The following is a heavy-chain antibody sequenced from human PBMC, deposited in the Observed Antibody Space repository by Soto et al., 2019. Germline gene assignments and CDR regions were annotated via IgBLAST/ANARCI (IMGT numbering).Heavy chain of an antibody. D-gene: IGHD3-10*01. CDR3: ARDRYYGSGTYYNFYSGMDV. CDR2: IFHSGST. J-gene: IGHJ6*02. Sequence: SLSITCTVSGGTIKSGDYYWTWFLQPPGKGLEWIGNIFHSGSTYYTASLQSRVTISLDTSKNHFSLKLSSVTPADTAVYYCARDRYYGSGTYYNFYSGMDVWGQGTTVTASS. V-gene: IGHV4-30-4*01. CDR1: GGTIKSGDYY.